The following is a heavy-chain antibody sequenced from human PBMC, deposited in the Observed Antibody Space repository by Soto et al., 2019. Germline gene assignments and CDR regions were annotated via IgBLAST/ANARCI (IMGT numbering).Heavy chain of an antibody. Sequence: SGPTLVNPTQTLTLTCTFSGFSLSTSGVGAGWIRQPPGKALEWLALIYWDDDKRYSPSLKSRLTITKDTSKNQVVLTMTNMDPVDTANYYFATVNLDYLLGSYSPNFDYWGQGTLVTVSS. CDR1: GFSLSTSGVG. V-gene: IGHV2-5*02. J-gene: IGHJ4*02. CDR2: IYWDDDK. CDR3: ATVNLDYLLGSYSPNFDY. D-gene: IGHD3-16*01.